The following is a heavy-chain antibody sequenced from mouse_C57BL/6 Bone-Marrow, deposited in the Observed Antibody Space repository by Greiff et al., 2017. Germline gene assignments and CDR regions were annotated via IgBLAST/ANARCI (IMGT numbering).Heavy chain of an antibody. J-gene: IGHJ1*03. V-gene: IGHV1-55*01. Sequence: QVQLQQSGAELVKPGASVKMSCKASGYTFTSYWIPWVKQRPGQGLEWIGDIYPGSGSTNYNEKFKSKATLTVDTSSSTAYMQLSSLTSEDSAVYYCARPCYRSYLYFDVWCTGTMVTVSA. CDR3: ARPCYRSYLYFDV. CDR1: GYTFTSYW. CDR2: IYPGSGST. D-gene: IGHD2-14*01.